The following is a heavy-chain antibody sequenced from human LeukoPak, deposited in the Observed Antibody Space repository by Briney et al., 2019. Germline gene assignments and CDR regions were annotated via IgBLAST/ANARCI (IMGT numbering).Heavy chain of an antibody. V-gene: IGHV3-30*02. CDR3: AKPGGRVGESLNGIDY. Sequence: GGSLRLSCAASGFAFSNYGLHWARQAPGKGLEWVAFIQYDGSNKFHTDSVKGRFTIPRHNSKNTLFLQMNSLRAEHTAVYYCAKPGGRVGESLNGIDYWGQGTLVTVS. CDR1: GFAFSNYG. J-gene: IGHJ4*02. CDR2: IQYDGSNK. D-gene: IGHD3-10*01.